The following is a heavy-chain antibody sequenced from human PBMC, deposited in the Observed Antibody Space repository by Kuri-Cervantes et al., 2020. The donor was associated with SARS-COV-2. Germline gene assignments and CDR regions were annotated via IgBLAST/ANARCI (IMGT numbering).Heavy chain of an antibody. CDR2: ISWNSGSI. Sequence: GGSLRLSCAASGFTFDDYAMHWVRQAPGKGLERVSGISWNSGSIGYADSVKGRFTISRDNAKNSLYLQMNSLRDEDTAVYYCAREGGFISGGSGSYYYYYGMDVWGQGTTVTVSS. CDR1: GFTFDDYA. D-gene: IGHD3-10*01. V-gene: IGHV3-9*01. CDR3: AREGGFISGGSGSYYYYYGMDV. J-gene: IGHJ6*02.